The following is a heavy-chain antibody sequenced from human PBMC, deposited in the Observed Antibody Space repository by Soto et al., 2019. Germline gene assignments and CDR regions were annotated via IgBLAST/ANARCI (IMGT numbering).Heavy chain of an antibody. CDR1: GYTFTSYY. CDR2: INPSGGST. D-gene: IGHD2-2*01. V-gene: IGHV1-46*01. J-gene: IGHJ6*02. CDR3: ARDQYHTDYYYYGMDV. Sequence: ASVKVSCNASGYTFTSYYMHWVRQAPGQGLEWMGIINPSGGSTSYAQKFRGRVTMTRDTSTSTVYMELSSLRSEDTAVYYCARDQYHTDYYYYGMDVCGQGNTVTV.